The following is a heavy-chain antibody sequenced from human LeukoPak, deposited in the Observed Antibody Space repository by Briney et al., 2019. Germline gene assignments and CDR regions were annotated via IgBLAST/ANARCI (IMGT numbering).Heavy chain of an antibody. CDR1: GGTFSSYA. CDR3: ARDSFVPVLPGSSWYGD. Sequence: GASVKVSCKASGGTFSSYAISWVRQAPGQGLEWMGWISAYNGNTNYAQKLQGRVTMTTDTSTSTAYMELRSLRSDDTAVYYCARDSFVPVLPGSSWYGDWGQGTLVTVSS. V-gene: IGHV1-18*01. D-gene: IGHD6-13*01. J-gene: IGHJ4*02. CDR2: ISAYNGNT.